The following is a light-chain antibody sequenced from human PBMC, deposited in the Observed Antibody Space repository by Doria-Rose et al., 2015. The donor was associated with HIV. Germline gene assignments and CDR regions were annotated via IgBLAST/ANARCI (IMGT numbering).Light chain of an antibody. J-gene: IGLJ3*02. CDR2: EVT. CDR1: SSDVGGYNY. Sequence: QPGLTQPPSASGSPGQSVTISCTGTSSDVGGYNYVSWYQQHPGEAPKLMIYEVTKRPSGVPHRFSGSKSGNTASLTVSGLQAEDEADYYCSSYAGSDWVFGGGTKMTV. CDR3: SSYAGSDWV. V-gene: IGLV2-8*01.